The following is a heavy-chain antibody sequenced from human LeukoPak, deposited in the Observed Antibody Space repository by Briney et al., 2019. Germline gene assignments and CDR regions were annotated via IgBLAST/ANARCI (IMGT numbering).Heavy chain of an antibody. Sequence: SVKVSCKASGGTFSSYAISWVRQAPGQGLEWMGRIIPILGIANYAQKFQGRVTITADKSTSTAYMELSSLRSEDTAVYYCATVDWGHYFDYWGQGTLVTVSS. CDR3: ATVDWGHYFDY. CDR1: GGTFSSYA. D-gene: IGHD3/OR15-3a*01. CDR2: IIPILGIA. V-gene: IGHV1-69*04. J-gene: IGHJ4*02.